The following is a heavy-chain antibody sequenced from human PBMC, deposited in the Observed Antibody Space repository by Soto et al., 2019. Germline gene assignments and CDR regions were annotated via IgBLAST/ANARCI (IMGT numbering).Heavy chain of an antibody. Sequence: QVQLQESGPGLVKPSQTLSLTCTVSGGSISSGDYYWSWIRQPPGKGLEWIGYIYYSGSTYYNPSLKSLVTKAVDTSKNQFSLKLSSVTAADTAVYYCARGASGYFDWLPKHFDYWGQGTLVTVSS. V-gene: IGHV4-30-4*01. J-gene: IGHJ4*02. CDR2: IYYSGST. CDR3: ARGASGYFDWLPKHFDY. CDR1: GGSISSGDYY. D-gene: IGHD3-9*01.